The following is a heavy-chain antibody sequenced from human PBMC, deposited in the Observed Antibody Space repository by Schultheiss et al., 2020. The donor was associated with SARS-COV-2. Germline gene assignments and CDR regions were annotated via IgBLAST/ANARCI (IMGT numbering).Heavy chain of an antibody. V-gene: IGHV3-49*04. J-gene: IGHJ4*02. D-gene: IGHD2-15*01. CDR3: TRDPRVVVVAATLYYFDY. Sequence: GESLKISCTASGFTFGDYAMSWVRQAPGKGLEWVGFIRSKAYGGTTEYAASVKGRFTISRDDSKSIAYLQMNSLKTEDTAVYYCTRDPRVVVVAATLYYFDYWGQGTLVTVSS. CDR2: IRSKAYGGTT. CDR1: GFTFGDYA.